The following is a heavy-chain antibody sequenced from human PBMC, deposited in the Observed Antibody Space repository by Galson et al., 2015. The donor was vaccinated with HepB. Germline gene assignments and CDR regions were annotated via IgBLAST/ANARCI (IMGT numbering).Heavy chain of an antibody. CDR1: GYTLTELS. CDR2: YDPEDGET. CDR3: ATGADWFFDL. J-gene: IGHJ2*01. V-gene: IGHV1-24*01. Sequence: SVKVSCKVSGYTLTELSMHWVRQAPGKGLEWMGGYDPEDGETVYAQQFQGRVTMIEDTSTDTAYMELSSLRSEDTAVYYCATGADWFFDLWGRGTLVTVSS.